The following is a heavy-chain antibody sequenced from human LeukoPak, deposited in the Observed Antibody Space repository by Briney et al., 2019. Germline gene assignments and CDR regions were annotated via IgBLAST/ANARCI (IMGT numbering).Heavy chain of an antibody. J-gene: IGHJ4*02. CDR1: GFTFSSYA. CDR3: AKDVDYDYVWGSYRYAGYFDY. CDR2: ISGSGGST. D-gene: IGHD3-16*02. Sequence: PGGSLRLSCAASGFTFSSYAMSWVRQAPGKGLEWVSAISGSGGSTYYADSVKGRFTISRDNSKNTLYLQMNSLRAEDTAVYYCAKDVDYDYVWGSYRYAGYFDYWGQGTLVTVSS. V-gene: IGHV3-23*01.